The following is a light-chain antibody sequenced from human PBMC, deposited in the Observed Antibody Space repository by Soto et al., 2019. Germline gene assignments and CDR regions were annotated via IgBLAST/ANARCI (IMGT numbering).Light chain of an antibody. CDR2: GAS. CDR1: QGITTF. V-gene: IGKV1-39*01. Sequence: DIQMTQSPSAVSASVGDTVTVTCRASQGITTFLAWFRQRPGKVPERLIYGASSLQSGVPSRFSGSGSGTDFTLTISSLQPEDFATYYCQQSYSTPLTFGGGTKVDIK. J-gene: IGKJ4*01. CDR3: QQSYSTPLT.